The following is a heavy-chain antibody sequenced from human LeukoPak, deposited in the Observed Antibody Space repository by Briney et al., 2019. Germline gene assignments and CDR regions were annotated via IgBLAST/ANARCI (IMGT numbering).Heavy chain of an antibody. CDR2: IDWNGRTT. CDR3: AGRFDY. Sequence: PGGSLRLSCAPSGFKFDDYGMSWVRQGPGKGLEWVSGIDWNGRTTAYADSVKGRFTISRDNARNSLYLQMNSLRAEDTAVYYCAGRFDYWGQGTLVTVAS. CDR1: GFKFDDYG. J-gene: IGHJ4*02. V-gene: IGHV3-20*04.